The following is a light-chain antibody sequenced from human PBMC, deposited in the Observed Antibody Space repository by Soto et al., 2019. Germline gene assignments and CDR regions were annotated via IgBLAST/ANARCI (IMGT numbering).Light chain of an antibody. CDR3: ISFTPSVTYF. CDR2: GVS. J-gene: IGLJ1*01. CDR1: SSDVGAYNY. Sequence: QSVLTQPASVSGSPGQSITVSCTGTSSDVGAYNYVSWYQQHPGKAPKLIISGVSNRPSGVSNRFSASKSGNTASLTISGLQAEDEAVYYGISFTPSVTYFLGPGTK. V-gene: IGLV2-14*03.